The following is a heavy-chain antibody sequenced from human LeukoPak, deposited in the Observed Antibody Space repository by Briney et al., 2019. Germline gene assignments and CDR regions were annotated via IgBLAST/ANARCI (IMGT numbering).Heavy chain of an antibody. V-gene: IGHV3-23*01. J-gene: IGHJ6*03. Sequence: GGSLRLSCAASGFTFSSYAMSWVRQAPGKGLEWVSGILDSGYSTYYANSVKGRFTISRDNSNSTLYLQMNSLRAEDTAVYYCAKLGGHPLHNYYVGVWGKGTTVAVSS. D-gene: IGHD3-16*01. CDR2: ILDSGYST. CDR3: AKLGGHPLHNYYVGV. CDR1: GFTFSSYA.